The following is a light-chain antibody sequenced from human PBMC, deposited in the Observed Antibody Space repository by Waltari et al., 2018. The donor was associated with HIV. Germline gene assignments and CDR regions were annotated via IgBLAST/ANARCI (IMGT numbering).Light chain of an antibody. CDR2: GTN. J-gene: IGLJ3*02. V-gene: IGLV3-19*01. Sequence: SSELTQDPAVSVALGQTVRITCPGDSVRTYYASWYQQKPGQAPVLVFYGTNNRPSGIPDRFSGSTSGDTASLTITGAQAEDEADYYCNSRDDIGHWFFGAGTKVTVL. CDR1: SVRTYY. CDR3: NSRDDIGHWF.